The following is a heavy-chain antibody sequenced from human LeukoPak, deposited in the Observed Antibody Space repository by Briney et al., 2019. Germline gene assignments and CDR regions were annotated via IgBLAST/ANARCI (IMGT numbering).Heavy chain of an antibody. V-gene: IGHV5-10-1*01. CDR2: IDPSDSYT. CDR1: GYSFTSYW. Sequence: GESLKISCKGSGYSFTSYWISWVRQMPGKGLEWMGRIDPSDSYTNYSPSFQGHVPISADKSISTAYLQWSSLKASDTAMYYCAKSPIVVVPAAMGGNDYWGQGTLVTVSS. CDR3: AKSPIVVVPAAMGGNDY. J-gene: IGHJ4*02. D-gene: IGHD2-2*01.